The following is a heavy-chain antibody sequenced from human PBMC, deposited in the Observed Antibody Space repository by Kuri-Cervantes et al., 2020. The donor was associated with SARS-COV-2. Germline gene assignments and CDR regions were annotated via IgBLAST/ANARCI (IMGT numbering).Heavy chain of an antibody. Sequence: SESLSLTCTVSGGSISNGGYYWSWIRQHPGKGLEWIGYIYYSGSTYYNPSLKSRVTISVDTSKNQFSLKLSSVTAADTAVYYCAKDSIVVVVPAAKDYWGQGTTVTVSS. V-gene: IGHV4-31*03. CDR1: GGSISNGGYY. J-gene: IGHJ4*02. CDR2: IYYSGST. CDR3: AKDSIVVVVPAAKDY. D-gene: IGHD2-2*01.